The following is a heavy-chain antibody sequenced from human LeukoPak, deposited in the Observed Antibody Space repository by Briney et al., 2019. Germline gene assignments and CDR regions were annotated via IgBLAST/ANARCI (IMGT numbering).Heavy chain of an antibody. J-gene: IGHJ6*03. Sequence: GGSLRLSCAASGFTFSSYSMNWVRQAPGKGLEWVSYISSSGSTIYYADSVKGRFTISRDNAKNSLYLQMNSLRAEDTAVYYCARDQVTMVRGVNTYYYYYYMDVWGKGTTVTVSS. CDR2: ISSSGSTI. D-gene: IGHD3-10*01. CDR1: GFTFSSYS. CDR3: ARDQVTMVRGVNTYYYYYYMDV. V-gene: IGHV3-48*04.